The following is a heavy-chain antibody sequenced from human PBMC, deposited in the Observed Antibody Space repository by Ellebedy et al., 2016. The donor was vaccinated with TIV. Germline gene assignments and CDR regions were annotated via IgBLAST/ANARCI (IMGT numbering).Heavy chain of an antibody. CDR2: ISGGGGST. V-gene: IGHV3-23*01. CDR1: GFTFSNYA. J-gene: IGHJ5*02. D-gene: IGHD3-22*01. Sequence: GESLKISCAASGFTFSNYAMTWVRQAPGKGLEWVSAISGGGGSTYYADSVKGRFTISRDNSKDTLYLQMNSLRAEDTAVYYCAKSEGTPYYYDSSGYYAYNWFDPWGQGTLVTVSS. CDR3: AKSEGTPYYYDSSGYYAYNWFDP.